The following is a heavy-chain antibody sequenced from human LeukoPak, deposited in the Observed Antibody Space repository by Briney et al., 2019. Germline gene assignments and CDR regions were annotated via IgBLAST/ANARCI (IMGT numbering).Heavy chain of an antibody. Sequence: SEPLSLTCTVSGGSIISYYWSWIRQPAGKGLEWIGRIYTSGSTNYNPSLKSRVTMSVDTSKNQLSLKLSSVTAADTAVYYCARRERWGYGAFDYWGQGTLVTVSS. CDR2: IYTSGST. CDR1: GGSIISYY. D-gene: IGHD1-1*01. CDR3: ARRERWGYGAFDY. V-gene: IGHV4-4*07. J-gene: IGHJ4*02.